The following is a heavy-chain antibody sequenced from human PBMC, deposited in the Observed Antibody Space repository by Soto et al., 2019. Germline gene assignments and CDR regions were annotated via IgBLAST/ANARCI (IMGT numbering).Heavy chain of an antibody. CDR2: ISYDGSNK. CDR1: GFTFSSYG. J-gene: IGHJ4*02. Sequence: GGSLRLSCAASGFTFSSYGMHWVRQAPGKGLEWVAVISYDGSNKYYADSVKGRFTISRDNSKNTLYLQMNSLRAEDTAVYYCANAAIGSGSYFDYWGQGTLVTVSS. CDR3: ANAAIGSGSYFDY. V-gene: IGHV3-30*18. D-gene: IGHD3-10*01.